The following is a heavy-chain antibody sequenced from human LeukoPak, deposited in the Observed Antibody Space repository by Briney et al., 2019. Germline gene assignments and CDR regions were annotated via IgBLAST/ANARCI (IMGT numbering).Heavy chain of an antibody. V-gene: IGHV1-2*02. CDR3: ARGYCSGGSYCYGMDV. J-gene: IGHJ6*02. CDR1: GYTFTDYY. CDR2: INPNSGGT. D-gene: IGHD2-15*01. Sequence: ASVKVSCKASGYTFTDYYLHWVRQAPGQGLEWMGWINPNSGGTKYAQKFQGRVTMTRDTSISTAYMELSRLRSDDTAVYYCARGYCSGGSYCYGMDVWGQGTTVTVSS.